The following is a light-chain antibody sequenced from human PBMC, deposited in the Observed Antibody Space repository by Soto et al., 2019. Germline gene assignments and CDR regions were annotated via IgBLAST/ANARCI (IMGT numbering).Light chain of an antibody. Sequence: QSVLTQPPSVSAAPGQRVIISCSGSSSNIGNNFVSWYQQLPGTAPKLLIFDNNKRPSGIPARFSGSKSGTSATLGITGLQTGDEADYYCGTWDSSLSAGVFGGGTKLTVL. J-gene: IGLJ3*02. V-gene: IGLV1-51*01. CDR1: SSNIGNNF. CDR2: DNN. CDR3: GTWDSSLSAGV.